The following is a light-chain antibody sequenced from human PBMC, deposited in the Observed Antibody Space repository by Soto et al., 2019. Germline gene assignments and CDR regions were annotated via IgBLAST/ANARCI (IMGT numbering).Light chain of an antibody. CDR2: AAS. J-gene: IGKJ1*01. V-gene: IGKV1-27*01. CDR3: QKYNSAPWT. Sequence: DIQMTQSPSSLSASVGDRVTITCRASQGISNYLAWYQQKPGKVPKLLIYAASTLQSGVPSRFSGSGSRTDFTLTISSLHPEDVATYYCQKYNSAPWTFGQGTKIEFK. CDR1: QGISNY.